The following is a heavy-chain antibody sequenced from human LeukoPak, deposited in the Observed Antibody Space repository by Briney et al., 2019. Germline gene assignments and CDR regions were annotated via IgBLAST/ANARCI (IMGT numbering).Heavy chain of an antibody. J-gene: IGHJ4*02. CDR3: ARHPTMNRADY. CDR2: VYPGDSDT. V-gene: IGHV5-51*01. CDR1: GYSFTSSW. D-gene: IGHD1/OR15-1a*01. Sequence: GESLKISCKGFGYSFTSSWIGWVRQMHGKGLEWMGIVYPGDSDTRYSPSFQGQVTISADESTSTAYLQWSSLKASDTAMYYCARHPTMNRADYWGQGTQVTVSS.